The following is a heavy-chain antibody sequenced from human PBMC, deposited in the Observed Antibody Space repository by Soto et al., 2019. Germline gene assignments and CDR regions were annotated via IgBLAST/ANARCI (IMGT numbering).Heavy chain of an antibody. CDR3: AKARDQQWVRLPFDY. CDR1: GFFFSSYT. J-gene: IGHJ4*02. CDR2: FSATSENT. D-gene: IGHD6-19*01. V-gene: IGHV3-23*01. Sequence: EVQLLESGGGLVQPGGSLRLSCVGSGFFFSSYTMTWVRQAPGKGLEWVSSFSATSENTYYADSVRGRFTISRDNSKNTLFLQMNSPTAEDTAMYYCAKARDQQWVRLPFDYWGQGILVIGSS.